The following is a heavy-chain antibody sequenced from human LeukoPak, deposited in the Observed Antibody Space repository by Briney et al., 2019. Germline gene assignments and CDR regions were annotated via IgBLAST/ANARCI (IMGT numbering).Heavy chain of an antibody. J-gene: IGHJ4*02. D-gene: IGHD6-6*01. Sequence: GGSLTLSCAASGFTFSSYAMSWVRQAPGKGLEWVSAISGSGGSTYYADSVKGRFTISRDNSKNTLYLQMNSLRAEDTAVYYCAKDPMEYSSSSVYFDYWGQGTLVSVSS. CDR3: AKDPMEYSSSSVYFDY. CDR2: ISGSGGST. CDR1: GFTFSSYA. V-gene: IGHV3-23*01.